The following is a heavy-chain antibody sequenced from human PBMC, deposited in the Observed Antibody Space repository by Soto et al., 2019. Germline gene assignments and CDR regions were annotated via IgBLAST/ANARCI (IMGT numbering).Heavy chain of an antibody. CDR1: GGSISSYY. CDR3: ARAITMVSYFDY. CDR2: IYYSGST. D-gene: IGHD3-10*01. Sequence: SETLSLTCTVSGGSISSYYWSWIRQPPGKGLEWIGYIYYSGSTNYNPSLKSRVTISVDTSKNQFSLKLSSVTAADTAVYYCARAITMVSYFDYWGQGTLVT. V-gene: IGHV4-59*01. J-gene: IGHJ4*02.